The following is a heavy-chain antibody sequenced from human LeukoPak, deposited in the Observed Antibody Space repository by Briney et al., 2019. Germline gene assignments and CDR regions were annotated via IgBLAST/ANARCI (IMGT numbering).Heavy chain of an antibody. J-gene: IGHJ3*02. Sequence: SETLSLTCTVSGDSISRGGYYRSWIRQHPGKGLEWIGYIYYSGSTYYNPSLKSRLTISLDTSKSQFSLGLSSVTAADTAIYYCARLVVFTGAFDIWGQGTMATVSS. V-gene: IGHV4-31*03. CDR2: IYYSGST. CDR3: ARLVVFTGAFDI. D-gene: IGHD2-2*01. CDR1: GDSISRGGYY.